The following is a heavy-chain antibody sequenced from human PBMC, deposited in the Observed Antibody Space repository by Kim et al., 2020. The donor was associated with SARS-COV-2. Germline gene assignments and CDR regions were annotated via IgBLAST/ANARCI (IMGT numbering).Heavy chain of an antibody. Sequence: TPSRRTRVTISVETAKNQFPLNLRSVTAADTAVYYCARDEGTGYPYFDYWGQGTLVTVSS. D-gene: IGHD3-9*01. V-gene: IGHV4-31*02. CDR3: ARDEGTGYPYFDY. J-gene: IGHJ4*02.